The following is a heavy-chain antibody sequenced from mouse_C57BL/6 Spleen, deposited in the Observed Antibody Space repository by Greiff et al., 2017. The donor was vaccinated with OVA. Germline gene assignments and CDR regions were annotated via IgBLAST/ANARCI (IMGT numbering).Heavy chain of an antibody. Sequence: VQLQQPGAELVRPGSSVKLSCKASGYTFTSYWMHWVKQRPIQGLEWIGNIDPSDSETHYNQKFKDKATLTVDKSSSTAYMQLSSLTSEDSAVYYCARIPYDGYPFAYWGQGTLVTVSA. D-gene: IGHD2-3*01. CDR3: ARIPYDGYPFAY. CDR1: GYTFTSYW. V-gene: IGHV1-52*01. CDR2: IDPSDSET. J-gene: IGHJ3*01.